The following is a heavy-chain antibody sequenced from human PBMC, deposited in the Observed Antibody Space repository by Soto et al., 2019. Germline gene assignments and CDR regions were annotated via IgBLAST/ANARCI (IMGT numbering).Heavy chain of an antibody. CDR3: ARERGRYCSGESCYPFGP. V-gene: IGHV4-34*01. CDR2: INDSGST. J-gene: IGHJ5*02. Sequence: SETLSLTCAVYGGAFRGYYWSWIRQPPGKGLEWLGEINDSGSTNYNPSLKSRITISLDTSKKEISLRLSSVTAANTAVYYCARERGRYCSGESCYPFGPWGQGALVTVSS. D-gene: IGHD2-15*01. CDR1: GGAFRGYY.